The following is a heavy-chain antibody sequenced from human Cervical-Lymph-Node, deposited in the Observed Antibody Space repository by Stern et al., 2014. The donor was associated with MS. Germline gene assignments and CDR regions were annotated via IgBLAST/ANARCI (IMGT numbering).Heavy chain of an antibody. J-gene: IGHJ5*02. D-gene: IGHD3-10*01. CDR3: ARGTGDNWFDP. V-gene: IGHV1-69*06. CDR1: GG. CDR2: IIRPVGTA. Sequence: VQLVQSGADVKKPGSAVRVSCKASGGVSWLRQAPGQGLEYMGGIIRPVGTAHYAQRFQGRLTITADTSRNTTYMDLRSLRSDDTAVYYCARGTGDNWFDPWGQGTLVSVSS.